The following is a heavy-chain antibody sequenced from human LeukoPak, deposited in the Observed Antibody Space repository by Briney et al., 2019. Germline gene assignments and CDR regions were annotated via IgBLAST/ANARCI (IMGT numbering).Heavy chain of an antibody. CDR2: ISGSGGST. D-gene: IGHD3-22*01. CDR3: AKYYYDSGGRGNDAFDV. V-gene: IGHV3-23*01. CDR1: GFTFSSYA. J-gene: IGHJ3*01. Sequence: GGSLRLSCAASGFTFSSYAMSWVRQAPGKGLEWVSTISGSGGSTYYADSVKGRFTISRDNSKNTLYLQMSSLRAEDTATFYCAKYYYDSGGRGNDAFDVWGQGTLVTVSS.